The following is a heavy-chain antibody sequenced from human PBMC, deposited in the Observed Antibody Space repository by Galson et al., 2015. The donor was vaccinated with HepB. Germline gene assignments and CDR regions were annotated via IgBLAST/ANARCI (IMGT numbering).Heavy chain of an antibody. V-gene: IGHV1-2*02. Sequence: SVKVSCKASGYTFTGYYIHWVRQAPGQGLEWMGWINPNSGGTDYAQKFQGRVTVTRDTSISTAYMEVSRLRSDDTALYYCASGRDRGVVITSFDYWGQGTLVTVSS. D-gene: IGHD3-3*01. CDR3: ASGRDRGVVITSFDY. CDR2: INPNSGGT. J-gene: IGHJ4*02. CDR1: GYTFTGYY.